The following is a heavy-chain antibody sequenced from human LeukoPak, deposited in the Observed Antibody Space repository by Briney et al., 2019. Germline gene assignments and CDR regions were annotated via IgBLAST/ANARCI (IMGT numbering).Heavy chain of an antibody. J-gene: IGHJ4*02. CDR3: AKGGRFLEWLLFDY. Sequence: GGSLRLSCAASGFTFSSYAMSWVRQAPRKGLEWVSALSSSGDSTYYADSVKGRFTISRDNSKNTLYLQMNSLRAEDTAVYYCAKGGRFLEWLLFDYWGQGTLVTVSS. CDR2: LSSSGDST. D-gene: IGHD3-3*01. CDR1: GFTFSSYA. V-gene: IGHV3-23*01.